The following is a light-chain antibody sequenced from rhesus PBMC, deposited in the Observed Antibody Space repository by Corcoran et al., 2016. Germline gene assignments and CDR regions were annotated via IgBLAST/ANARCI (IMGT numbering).Light chain of an antibody. Sequence: QSAPTQPPSVSGSPGQSVTISCTGTSSDVGGYNYVSWYQQHPGKAPKLMIYDVSKRPSGVSDRFSGSKSGNTASLTISGLQAEDEADYYCCSYTTSSTFVFGSGTTLTVL. CDR1: SSDVGGYNY. J-gene: IGLJ6*01. V-gene: IGLV2S7*01. CDR3: CSYTTSSTFV. CDR2: DVS.